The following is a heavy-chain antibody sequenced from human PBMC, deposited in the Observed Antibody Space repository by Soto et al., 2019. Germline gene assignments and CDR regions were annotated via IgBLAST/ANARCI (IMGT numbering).Heavy chain of an antibody. CDR3: ARDDYSLVVPTSLGAMDV. V-gene: IGHV4-4*02. CDR2: IYHSGRT. D-gene: IGHD2-2*01. CDR1: GGSISSDKW. Sequence: PSDTLSLTCAVYGGSISSDKWWSWVRQPPGKGPELIGEIYHSGRTNYNPSLKSRVTISLDKSKNQFSLKLTSVTAANSAVYYCARDDYSLVVPTSLGAMDVWGQGTTVTVSS. J-gene: IGHJ6*02.